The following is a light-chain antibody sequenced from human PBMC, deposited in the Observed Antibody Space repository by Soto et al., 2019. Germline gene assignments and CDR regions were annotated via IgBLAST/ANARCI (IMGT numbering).Light chain of an antibody. CDR2: GVT. CDR3: FSHRRGDSHV. Sequence: ALTQPASVSGSPGQSITISCTGTSRDVGGYNYVSWYQQYPGKAPKLMIYGVTNRPSGVSNRFSGSKTGNTASLTISGLQAEDEAYYYCFSHRRGDSHVFGTGTKVTVL. CDR1: SRDVGGYNY. J-gene: IGLJ1*01. V-gene: IGLV2-14*01.